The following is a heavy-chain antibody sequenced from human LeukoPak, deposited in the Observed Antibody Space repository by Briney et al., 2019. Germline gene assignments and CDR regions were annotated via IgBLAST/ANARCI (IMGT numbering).Heavy chain of an antibody. Sequence: SVKVSCKDSGGTFSNYAISWVRQAPGQGLEWMGGIIPMFGAANYAQKFQGRVTIIADKSTSTAYMELSSLKSEDTAVYYCARDVRDYYDRSDYVTWGQGTLVNVSS. CDR1: GGTFSNYA. CDR3: ARDVRDYYDRSDYVT. J-gene: IGHJ4*02. V-gene: IGHV1-69*06. D-gene: IGHD3-22*01. CDR2: IIPMFGAA.